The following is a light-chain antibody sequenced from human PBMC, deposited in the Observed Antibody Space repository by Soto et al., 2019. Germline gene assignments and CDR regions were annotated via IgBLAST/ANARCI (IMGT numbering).Light chain of an antibody. CDR2: EVS. J-gene: IGLJ3*02. Sequence: QSALTQPASVSGSPGQSIIISCTGTSSDVGGYNYVSWYQQHPGRAPKLMIYEVSNRPSGVSNRFSGSKSGNTASLTISGLQAEDEADYYGNSYTRSRNWVFGGGTKLTVL. V-gene: IGLV2-14*01. CDR3: NSYTRSRNWV. CDR1: SSDVGGYNY.